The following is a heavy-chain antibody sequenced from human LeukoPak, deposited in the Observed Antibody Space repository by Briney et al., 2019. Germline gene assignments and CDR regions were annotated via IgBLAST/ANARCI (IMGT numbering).Heavy chain of an antibody. CDR1: GYTFTSYG. Sequence: ASVKVFCKASGYTFTSYGISWVRQAPGQGLEWMGWISAYNGNTNYAQKLQGRVTMTTDTSTSTAYMELSSLRSEDTAVYYCARDSGAGYCSGGSCPGLDAFDIWGQGTMVTVSS. CDR3: ARDSGAGYCSGGSCPGLDAFDI. V-gene: IGHV1-18*01. D-gene: IGHD2-15*01. J-gene: IGHJ3*02. CDR2: ISAYNGNT.